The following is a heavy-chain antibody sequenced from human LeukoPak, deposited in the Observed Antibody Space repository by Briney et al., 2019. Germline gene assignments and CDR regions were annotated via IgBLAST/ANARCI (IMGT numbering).Heavy chain of an antibody. J-gene: IGHJ5*02. CDR1: GGSISSGSYY. V-gene: IGHV4-61*02. CDR2: IYTSGST. Sequence: SETLSLTCTVSGGSISSGSYYWSWIRQPAGKGLEWIGRIYTSGSTNYNPSLKRRVTISVDTSKNQFSLKLSSVTAADTAVYYCARDPSPWGQGTLVTVSS. CDR3: ARDPSP.